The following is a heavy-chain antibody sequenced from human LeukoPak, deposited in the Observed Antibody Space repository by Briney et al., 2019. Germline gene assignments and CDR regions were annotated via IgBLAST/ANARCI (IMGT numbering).Heavy chain of an antibody. CDR3: ARDTDSGGYYGGSHY. D-gene: IGHD3-22*01. V-gene: IGHV3-66*02. CDR1: GFTFSTYY. Sequence: GGSLRLSCAASGFTFSTYYMSWVRQAPGKGLEWVSGINSDSGTYYADSVKGRFTISRDNSKNTLYLQMNSLKAEDTAMYYCARDTDSGGYYGGSHYWGQGTLVTVSS. J-gene: IGHJ4*02. CDR2: INSDSGT.